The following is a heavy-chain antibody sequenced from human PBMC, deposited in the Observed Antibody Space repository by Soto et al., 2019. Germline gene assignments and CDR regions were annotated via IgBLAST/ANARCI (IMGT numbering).Heavy chain of an antibody. D-gene: IGHD2-15*01. Sequence: QVQLQESGPGLVKPSETLSLTCTVSGGSISSYYWSWIRQPPGKGLEWIGYIYYSGSTNYNPSLKSRVTKSVAPTKNQFPLKLSSVTAADTAVYYCARRWGGGFDSGGQGTLVTVSS. CDR3: ARRWGGGFDS. CDR1: GGSISSYY. CDR2: IYYSGST. V-gene: IGHV4-59*08. J-gene: IGHJ4*02.